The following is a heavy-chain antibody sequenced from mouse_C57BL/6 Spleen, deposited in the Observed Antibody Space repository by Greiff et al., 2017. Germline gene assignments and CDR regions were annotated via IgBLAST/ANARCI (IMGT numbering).Heavy chain of an antibody. D-gene: IGHD1-1*01. CDR2: INYDGSST. CDR3: ARVGDGSRGGAMDY. V-gene: IGHV5-16*01. J-gene: IGHJ4*01. CDR1: GFTFSDYY. Sequence: EVKLVESEGGLVQPGSSMKLSCTASGFTFSDYYMAWVRQVPEKGLEWVANINYDGSSTYYLDSLKSRFIISRDNAKNILYLQMSSLKSEDTATXYGARVGDGSRGGAMDYWGQGTSVTVSS.